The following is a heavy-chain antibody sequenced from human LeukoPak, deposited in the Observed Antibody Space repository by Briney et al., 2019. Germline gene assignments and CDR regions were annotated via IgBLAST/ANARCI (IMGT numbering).Heavy chain of an antibody. J-gene: IGHJ3*02. CDR3: AKGYCSSTSCYPNAFDI. CDR2: ICWNSGSI. Sequence: PGGSLRLSCAASGFTFDDYAMHWVRQAPGKGLEWVAGICWNSGSIGYADSVKGRLTISRDNAKNSLYLQMNSLRAEDMALYYCAKGYCSSTSCYPNAFDIWGQGTMVTVSS. V-gene: IGHV3-9*03. D-gene: IGHD2-2*01. CDR1: GFTFDDYA.